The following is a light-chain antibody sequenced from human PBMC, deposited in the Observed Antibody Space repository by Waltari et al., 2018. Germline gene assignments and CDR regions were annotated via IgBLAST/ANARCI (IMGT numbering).Light chain of an antibody. J-gene: IGKJ5*01. CDR2: DAS. CDR3: QQYNRWPPIT. CDR1: QSVYSN. V-gene: IGKV3D-15*01. Sequence: EIVMTQSPATRSVSPGERATLSCRASQSVYSNLAWYQQKPGQAPRLLIYDASTRATGIPARFTGSGSGTEFTLTISSLQSEDSAVYSCQQYNRWPPITFGQGTRLEIK.